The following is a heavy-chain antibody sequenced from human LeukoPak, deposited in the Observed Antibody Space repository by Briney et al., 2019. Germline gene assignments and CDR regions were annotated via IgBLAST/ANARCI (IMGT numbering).Heavy chain of an antibody. D-gene: IGHD2-15*01. CDR3: ARDILGRSNGGSNYFGMEV. V-gene: IGHV1-2*02. Sequence: ASVKVSCKASGYTFTDYFMYWVRQVPGQGLEWMGCINVYIGGAHYAQKFQDRLSMTRDTSINTAYMELSSLRSDDTAVYYCARDILGRSNGGSNYFGMEVWGQGTTVTVSS. J-gene: IGHJ6*02. CDR2: INVYIGGA. CDR1: GYTFTDYF.